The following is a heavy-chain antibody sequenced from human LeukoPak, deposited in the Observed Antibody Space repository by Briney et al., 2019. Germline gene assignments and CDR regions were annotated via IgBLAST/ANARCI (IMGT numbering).Heavy chain of an antibody. CDR2: INPNSGGT. Sequence: ASVKVSCKASGYTSTGYYMHWVRQAPGQGLEWMGWINPNSGGTNYAQKFQGRVTMTRDTSISTAYMELSRLRSDDTAVYYCASQGVIFQRSDAFDIWGQGTMVTVSS. J-gene: IGHJ3*02. D-gene: IGHD2-15*01. CDR1: GYTSTGYY. V-gene: IGHV1-2*02. CDR3: ASQGVIFQRSDAFDI.